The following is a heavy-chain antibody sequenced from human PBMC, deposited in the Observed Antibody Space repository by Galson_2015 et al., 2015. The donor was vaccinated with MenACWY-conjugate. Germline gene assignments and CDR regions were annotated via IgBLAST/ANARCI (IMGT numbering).Heavy chain of an antibody. CDR2: INSDGSST. V-gene: IGHV3-74*01. D-gene: IGHD3-10*01. J-gene: IGHJ6*02. CDR3: ARDHPTTMVRGATYYYYYYGMDV. Sequence: LRLSCAASGFTFSSYWMHWVRQAPGKGLVWVSRINSDGSSTSYADSVKGRFTISRDNAKNTLYLQMNSLRAEDTAVYYCARDHPTTMVRGATYYYYYYGMDVWGQGTTVTVSS. CDR1: GFTFSSYW.